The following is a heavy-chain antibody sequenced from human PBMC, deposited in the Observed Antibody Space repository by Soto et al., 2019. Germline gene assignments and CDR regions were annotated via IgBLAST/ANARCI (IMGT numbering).Heavy chain of an antibody. D-gene: IGHD3-10*01. CDR2: IFPRDSDT. CDR1: GYSFSNYW. V-gene: IGHV5-51*01. CDR3: ARIMVRGVITYSRDYHGMDV. J-gene: IGHJ6*02. Sequence: GESLKISCKGSGYSFSNYWIGWVRQMPGKGLEWMGIIFPRDSDTRYSPSFQVQVTISADKSISTAYLQWSSLKASDTAMYYCARIMVRGVITYSRDYHGMDVWGQGTTVTVSS.